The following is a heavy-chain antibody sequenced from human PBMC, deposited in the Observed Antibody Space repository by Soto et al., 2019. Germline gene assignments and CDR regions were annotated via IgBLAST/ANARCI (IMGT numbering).Heavy chain of an antibody. CDR2: ISYDGSNK. V-gene: IGHV3-30-3*01. D-gene: IGHD4-17*01. J-gene: IGHJ4*02. Sequence: QVQLVESGGGVVQPGRSLRLSCAASGFTFSSYAMHWVRQAPGKGLEWVAVISYDGSNKYYADAVKGRFTISRDNSKNTLYLQMNRLRAEDTAVYYCAREATTVVPSPPGRWGQGTLVTVSS. CDR3: AREATTVVPSPPGR. CDR1: GFTFSSYA.